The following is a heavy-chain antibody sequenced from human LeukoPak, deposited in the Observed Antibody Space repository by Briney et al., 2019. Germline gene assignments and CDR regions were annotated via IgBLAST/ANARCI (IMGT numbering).Heavy chain of an antibody. Sequence: GGSLRLSCAASGFTFSSYGMHWVRQAPGKGLEWVAFIRYDGSNKYYADSVKGRFTISRDNSKNTLYLQMNSLRAEDTAVYYCAKDGIVVVPAAMPEEYFQHWGQGTLVTVSS. J-gene: IGHJ1*01. CDR3: AKDGIVVVPAAMPEEYFQH. CDR2: IRYDGSNK. CDR1: GFTFSSYG. V-gene: IGHV3-30*02. D-gene: IGHD2-2*01.